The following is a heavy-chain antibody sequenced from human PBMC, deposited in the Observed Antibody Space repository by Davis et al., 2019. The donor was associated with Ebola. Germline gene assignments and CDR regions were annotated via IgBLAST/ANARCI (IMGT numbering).Heavy chain of an antibody. CDR1: GFTFSNYW. V-gene: IGHV3-7*01. CDR2: IRQDGSAK. D-gene: IGHD6-19*01. J-gene: IGHJ4*02. Sequence: PGGSLRLSCVASGFTFSNYWMTWVRQAPGKGLEWVANIRQDGSAKYSVDSVKGRFTMSRDNANNSLYLQMNSLRAEDTAVYYCARDSGWYRFDYWGQGTLVTVSS. CDR3: ARDSGWYRFDY.